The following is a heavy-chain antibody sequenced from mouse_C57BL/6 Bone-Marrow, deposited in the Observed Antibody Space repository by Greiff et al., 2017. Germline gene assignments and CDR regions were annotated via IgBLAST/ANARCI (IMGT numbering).Heavy chain of an antibody. V-gene: IGHV14-3*01. CDR3: APYYYGSSSWFAY. CDR2: IDPANGNT. Sequence: EVQLQQSVAELVRPGASVKLSCTASGFNIKNTYMHWVQQRPEQGLEWIGRIDPANGNTKYAPKFQGKATITADTSSNTAYLQLSSLTSEDTAIYYCAPYYYGSSSWFAYWGQGTLVTVSA. CDR1: GFNIKNTY. J-gene: IGHJ3*01. D-gene: IGHD1-1*01.